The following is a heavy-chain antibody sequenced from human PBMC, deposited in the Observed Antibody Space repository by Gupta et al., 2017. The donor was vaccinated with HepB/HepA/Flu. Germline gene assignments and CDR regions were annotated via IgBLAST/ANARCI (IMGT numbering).Heavy chain of an antibody. CDR1: GGSFSDYY. D-gene: IGHD2-21*02. V-gene: IGHV4-34*01. CDR2: INHSGST. Sequence: QVQLQEWGAGLVKPSESLSLTCAISGGSFSDYYWSWVRRPPGKGLQWIGEINHSGSTNYNPSLKRRVTLSVDTSKNQVSLKLNSVTDADAAIYYCARVRVTARSSRYGMDVWGQGTTVTVSS. J-gene: IGHJ6*02. CDR3: ARVRVTARSSRYGMDV.